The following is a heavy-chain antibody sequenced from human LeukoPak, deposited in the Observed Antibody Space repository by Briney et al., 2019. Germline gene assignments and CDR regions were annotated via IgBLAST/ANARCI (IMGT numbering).Heavy chain of an antibody. CDR1: GYTFTSYY. V-gene: IGHV1-46*01. CDR2: INPSGGST. CDR3: ARDRDHYFFDY. Sequence: GASVKVSCKASGYTFTSYYMHWVRQAPGQGLEWMGIINPSGGSTSYAQKFQGRVTITADESTSTAYMELSSLRSEDTAVYYCARDRDHYFFDYWGQGTLVTVSS. J-gene: IGHJ4*02. D-gene: IGHD1-14*01.